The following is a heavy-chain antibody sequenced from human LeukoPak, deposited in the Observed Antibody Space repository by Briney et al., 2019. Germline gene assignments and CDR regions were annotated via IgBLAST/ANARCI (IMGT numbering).Heavy chain of an antibody. CDR3: VGATQEPNAFDI. CDR2: INHSGST. V-gene: IGHV4-34*01. Sequence: PLETLSLTCAVYGGSFSGYYWSWIRRPPGKGLEWIGEINHSGSTNYNPSLKSRVTISVDTSKNQFSLKLSSVTAADTAVYYCVGATQEPNAFDIWGQGTMVTVSS. CDR1: GGSFSGYY. J-gene: IGHJ3*02.